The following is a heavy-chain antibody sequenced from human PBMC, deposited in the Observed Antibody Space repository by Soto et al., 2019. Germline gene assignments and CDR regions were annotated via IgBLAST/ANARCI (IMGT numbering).Heavy chain of an antibody. CDR1: GFTFSNAW. Sequence: PGGSLRLSCAASGFTFSNAWMNWVRQAPGKGLEWVGRIKSKTDGGTTDYAAPVKGRFTISRDDSKNTLYLQMNSLKTEDTAVYYCTTDVPLQLWLLSPFDPWGQGTLVTVSS. V-gene: IGHV3-15*07. J-gene: IGHJ5*02. D-gene: IGHD5-18*01. CDR2: IKSKTDGGTT. CDR3: TTDVPLQLWLLSPFDP.